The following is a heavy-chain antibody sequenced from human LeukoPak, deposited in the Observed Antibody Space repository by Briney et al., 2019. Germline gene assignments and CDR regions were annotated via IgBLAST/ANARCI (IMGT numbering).Heavy chain of an antibody. CDR3: ARSGYDFWSGYYKYYYYGMDV. J-gene: IGHJ6*02. D-gene: IGHD3-3*01. CDR1: GGSISSGGYY. V-gene: IGHV4-31*03. Sequence: PSETLSLTCTVSGGSISSGGYYWSWIRQHPGKGLEWIGYIYYSGSTYYNPSLKSRVTISVDTSKNQFSLKLSSVTAADTAVYYCARSGYDFWSGYYKYYYYGMDVWGQGTTVTVSS. CDR2: IYYSGST.